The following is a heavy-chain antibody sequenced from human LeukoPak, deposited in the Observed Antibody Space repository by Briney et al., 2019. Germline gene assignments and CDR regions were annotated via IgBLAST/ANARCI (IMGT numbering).Heavy chain of an antibody. CDR3: TRIGKDIVVVPYGMDV. CDR2: IKQDGSEK. J-gene: IGHJ6*02. Sequence: PGGSLRLSCAASGFTFSSYWMSWVRQAPGKGLGWVANIKQDGSEKYYVDSVKGRFTISRDNAKNSLYLQMNSLRAEDTAVYYCTRIGKDIVVVPYGMDVWGQGTTVTVSS. D-gene: IGHD2-2*01. CDR1: GFTFSSYW. V-gene: IGHV3-7*01.